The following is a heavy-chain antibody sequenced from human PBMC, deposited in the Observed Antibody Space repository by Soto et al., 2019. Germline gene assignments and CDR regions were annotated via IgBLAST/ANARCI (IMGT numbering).Heavy chain of an antibody. CDR2: IDGDGSNI. D-gene: IGHD1-26*01. V-gene: IGHV3-74*01. J-gene: IGHJ4*02. CDR3: VRNSHGDD. CDR1: GFSFSNNW. Sequence: EVQLVESGGGLVQPGGSLRLSCAASGFSFSNNWMHWVSQAPGKGLVWVARIDGDGSNIGYSASVRGRFTISRDNAKSTLYLQMNSLRGADTALYYCVRNSHGDDWGQGTLVTVSP.